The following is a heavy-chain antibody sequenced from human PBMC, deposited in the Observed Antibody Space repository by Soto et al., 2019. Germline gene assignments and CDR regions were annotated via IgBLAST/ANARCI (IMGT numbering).Heavy chain of an antibody. CDR3: ARVCGSFFEN. J-gene: IGHJ4*02. CDR2: LTSGGSAI. CDR1: GFTFGTYA. Sequence: EVQLVESGGGLVQPGGSLRLSCAASGFTFGTYARSCVRQAPGKGLEWVSALTSGGSAIYYAESVRGRFIISRENARNTLSLQLTRLRVEDTALYYCARVCGSFFENWGQGTRVTVSS. V-gene: IGHV3-23*03. D-gene: IGHD3-16*01.